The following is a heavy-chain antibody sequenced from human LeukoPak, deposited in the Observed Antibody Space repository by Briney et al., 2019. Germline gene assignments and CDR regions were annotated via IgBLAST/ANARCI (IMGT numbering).Heavy chain of an antibody. CDR3: ARDRSRYCSSTSCYTFFI. CDR1: GFTFSSYA. J-gene: IGHJ4*02. D-gene: IGHD2-2*02. V-gene: IGHV3-30-3*01. CDR2: ISYDGSNK. Sequence: GRSLRLSCAAPGFTFSSYAMHWVRQAPGKGLEWVAVISYDGSNKYYADSVKGRFTISRDNSKNTLYLQMNSLRAEDTAVYYCARDRSRYCSSTSCYTFFIWGQGTLVTVSS.